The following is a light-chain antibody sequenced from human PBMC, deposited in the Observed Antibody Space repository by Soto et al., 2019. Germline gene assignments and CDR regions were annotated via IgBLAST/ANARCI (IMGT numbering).Light chain of an antibody. V-gene: IGLV1-51*01. CDR3: GTWDISLDTVV. CDR1: SSNVGGNY. J-gene: IGLJ2*01. Sequence: QSVLTQPPSVSAASGQKVTISCSGSSSNVGGNYVSWYQVLPQTAPKLLIYDNHKRHSGIPDRFSGSKSGTSATLGITDLQTGDEAEYYCGTWDISLDTVVFGGGTKVTVL. CDR2: DNH.